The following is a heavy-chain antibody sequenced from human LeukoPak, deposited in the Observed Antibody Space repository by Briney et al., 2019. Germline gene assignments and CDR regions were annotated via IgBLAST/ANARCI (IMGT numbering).Heavy chain of an antibody. Sequence: GSLRLSCAASGFTFSSYSMNWVRQPPGKGLEWIGEINHNGSTNYNPSLKSRVTISVDTSKNQFSLKLSSVTAADTAVYYCARGGQLWLRHYYYYMDVWGKGTTVTVSS. V-gene: IGHV4-34*01. CDR3: ARGGQLWLRHYYYYMDV. CDR2: INHNGST. J-gene: IGHJ6*03. D-gene: IGHD5-18*01. CDR1: GFTFSSYS.